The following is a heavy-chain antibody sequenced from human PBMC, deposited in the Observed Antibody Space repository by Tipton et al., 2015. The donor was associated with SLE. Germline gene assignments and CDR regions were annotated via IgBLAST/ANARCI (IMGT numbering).Heavy chain of an antibody. CDR3: ARAGSGSGWFTYFDY. J-gene: IGHJ4*02. CDR1: GGSISTGAYS. D-gene: IGHD6-19*01. V-gene: IGHV4-30-2*01. Sequence: TLSLTCAVSGGSISTGAYSWSWIRQPPGKGLEWIGYIYHSGSSYYNPSLKSRVTISIDRSKNQFSLKLSSVTAADTAVYYCARAGSGSGWFTYFDYWGQGTLVTVSS. CDR2: IYHSGSS.